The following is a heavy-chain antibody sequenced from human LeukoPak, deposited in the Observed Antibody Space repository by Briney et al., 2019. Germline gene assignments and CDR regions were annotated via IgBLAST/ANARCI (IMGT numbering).Heavy chain of an antibody. Sequence: QPGGSLRLSCAASGFTVSSNYMSWVRQAPGKGLEWVSSISSSSSYIYYADSVKGRFTISRDNAKNSLYLQMNSLRAEDTAVYYCARATGVVVIGYYYYGMDVWGQGTTVTVSS. CDR1: GFTVSSNY. J-gene: IGHJ6*02. CDR3: ARATGVVVIGYYYYGMDV. D-gene: IGHD3-22*01. V-gene: IGHV3-21*01. CDR2: ISSSSSYI.